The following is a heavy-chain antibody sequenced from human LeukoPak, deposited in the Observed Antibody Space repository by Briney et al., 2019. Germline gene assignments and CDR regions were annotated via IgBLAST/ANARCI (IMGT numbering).Heavy chain of an antibody. Sequence: PSDTLSLTCAVYGGSFSGYHWSWIRQPPGKGLEWIGEINHSGSTNYNPSLKSRVTISVDTSKNQLSLKLSSVTAADTAVYYCARGNYDYFDYWGQGTLVTVSS. J-gene: IGHJ4*02. D-gene: IGHD1-7*01. CDR1: GGSFSGYH. CDR2: INHSGST. CDR3: ARGNYDYFDY. V-gene: IGHV4-34*01.